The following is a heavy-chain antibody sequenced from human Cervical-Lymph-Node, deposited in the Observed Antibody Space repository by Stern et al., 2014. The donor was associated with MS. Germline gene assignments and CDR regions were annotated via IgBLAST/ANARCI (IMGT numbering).Heavy chain of an antibody. D-gene: IGHD5-18*01. J-gene: IGHJ4*02. V-gene: IGHV1-46*01. Sequence: QLVESGAEAKKPGASLKVSCKASGYTFTSYYIHWVRQAPGQGLEWMGIINPSGGSTSYAQKFQGRVTLTRDTSTSTVYMELNSLRSEDTAVYYCAREHTAMGFGYWGQGTLVTVSS. CDR2: INPSGGST. CDR3: AREHTAMGFGY. CDR1: GYTFTSYY.